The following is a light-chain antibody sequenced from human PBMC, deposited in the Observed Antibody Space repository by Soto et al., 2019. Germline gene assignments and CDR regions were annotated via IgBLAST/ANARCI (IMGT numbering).Light chain of an antibody. V-gene: IGLV2-23*02. J-gene: IGLJ1*01. Sequence: QSVLTQPASVSGSPGQSIAISCTGTSSDVGSYDLVSWYQQHPGKAPKLIIYEVTKRPSGVSDRFSGSKSGNTASLTISGLQAEDEADYYCYSYACSNTYYVFGTGTKVTVL. CDR1: SSDVGSYDL. CDR3: YSYACSNTYYV. CDR2: EVT.